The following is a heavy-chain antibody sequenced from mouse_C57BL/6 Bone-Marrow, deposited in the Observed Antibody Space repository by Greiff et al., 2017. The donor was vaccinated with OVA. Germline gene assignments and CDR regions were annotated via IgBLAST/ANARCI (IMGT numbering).Heavy chain of an antibody. CDR1: GFNIKDDY. D-gene: IGHD1-1*02. V-gene: IGHV14-4*01. Sequence: VQLQQSGAELVRPGASVKLSCTASGFNIKDDYMHWVKQRPEQGLEWIGWIDPENGDTEYASKFQGKATITADTSSNTAYLQLSSLTSEDTAVYYCTTVVLPRYFDVWGTGTTVTVSS. CDR2: IDPENGDT. J-gene: IGHJ1*03. CDR3: TTVVLPRYFDV.